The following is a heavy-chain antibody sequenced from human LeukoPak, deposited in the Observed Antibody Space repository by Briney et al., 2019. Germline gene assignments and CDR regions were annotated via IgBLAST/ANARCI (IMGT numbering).Heavy chain of an antibody. CDR3: ARYVVVTAMMPVDAFDI. J-gene: IGHJ3*02. Sequence: ASVKVSCKASGYTFTGYYMHWVRQAPGQGLEWMGWINPNSGGTNYAQKFQGRVTMTRDTSISTAYMELSRLRSDDTAVYYCARYVVVTAMMPVDAFDIWGQGTMVTVSS. D-gene: IGHD2-21*02. CDR2: INPNSGGT. CDR1: GYTFTGYY. V-gene: IGHV1-2*02.